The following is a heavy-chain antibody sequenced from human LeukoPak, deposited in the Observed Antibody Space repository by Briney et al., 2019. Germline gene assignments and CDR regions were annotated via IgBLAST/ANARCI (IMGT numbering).Heavy chain of an antibody. CDR2: IYYSGGT. J-gene: IGHJ4*02. V-gene: IGHV4-59*12. CDR1: VGFISRKY. CDR3: VRETHYTPAFDY. Sequence: SETLSLTCTVSVGFISRKYWSWMRQPPGQGLEWIGYIYYSGGTNYNPSLKSRVTISRNTSKNQFSLKLTSVTAAGTAVYYCVRETHYTPAFDYWGQGTLVTVSS. D-gene: IGHD2-15*01.